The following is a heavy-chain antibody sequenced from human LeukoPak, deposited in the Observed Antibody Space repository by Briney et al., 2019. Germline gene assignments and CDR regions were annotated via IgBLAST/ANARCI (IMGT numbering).Heavy chain of an antibody. D-gene: IGHD1-26*01. J-gene: IGHJ5*02. CDR2: IYYSGST. CDR3: ARVRGSYSGGWFDP. Sequence: ASETLSLTCTVSGGSISSSSYYWGWIRQPPGKGLEWIGSIYYSGSTYYNPSLKSRVTISVDTSKNQFSLKLSSVTAADTAVYYCARVRGSYSGGWFDPWGQGTLVTVSS. V-gene: IGHV4-39*07. CDR1: GGSISSSSYY.